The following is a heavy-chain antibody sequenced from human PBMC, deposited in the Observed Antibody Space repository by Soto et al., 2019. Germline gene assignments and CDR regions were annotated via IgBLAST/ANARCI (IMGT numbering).Heavy chain of an antibody. D-gene: IGHD1-26*01. V-gene: IGHV3-15*07. Sequence: PGGSLRLSCVVSGFPFTSAWLHWVRQAPGKGLEWVARIKSKTSGETRDYAAPVKGRFTISRDDSKNTVWLQMNSLKSEDSAVYYCAADYSGGTYPIDYWGQGRLVTVSS. CDR2: IKSKTSGETR. J-gene: IGHJ4*02. CDR3: AADYSGGTYPIDY. CDR1: GFPFTSAW.